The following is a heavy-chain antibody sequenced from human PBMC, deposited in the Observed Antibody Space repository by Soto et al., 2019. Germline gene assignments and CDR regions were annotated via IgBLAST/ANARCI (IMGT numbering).Heavy chain of an antibody. CDR1: GFPFINYA. Sequence: ELQLLESGGGLVQPGGSLRLSCTASGFPFINYAMTWVRQAPGKGLEWVSTLSSDGDTYYADCVKGRFTVSRDNSKSTLSLQMISLRGDDTAVYFCAKDRGLLSIFGAVHLDFWGRGTLVTVSS. CDR2: LSSDGDT. V-gene: IGHV3-23*01. CDR3: AKDRGLLSIFGAVHLDF. J-gene: IGHJ4*02. D-gene: IGHD3-3*01.